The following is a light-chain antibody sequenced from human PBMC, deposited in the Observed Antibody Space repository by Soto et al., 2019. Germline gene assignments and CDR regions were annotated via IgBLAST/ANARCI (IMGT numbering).Light chain of an antibody. CDR2: RNN. CDR3: AAWDDSLSGYV. V-gene: IGLV1-47*01. Sequence: QPVLTQPPSASGTPGQRVTISCSGSSSNIGSNYVYWYQQLPGTAPKLLIPRNNQRPSGVPDRFSGSKSGTSASLAIRGLRSEDEADYYCAAWDDSLSGYVFGTGTKLTVL. CDR1: SSNIGSNY. J-gene: IGLJ1*01.